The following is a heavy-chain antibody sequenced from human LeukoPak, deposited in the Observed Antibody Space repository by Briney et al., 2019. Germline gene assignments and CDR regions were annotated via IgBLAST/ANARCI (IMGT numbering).Heavy chain of an antibody. V-gene: IGHV3-30*04. CDR3: TTDHYDSSGYYE. CDR1: GFTFSSYA. D-gene: IGHD3-22*01. CDR2: ISYDGSNK. J-gene: IGHJ4*02. Sequence: PGGSLRLSCAASGFTFSSYAMHWVRQAPGKGLEWVAVISYDGSNKYYADSVKGRFTISRDNSKNTLCLQMNSLKTEDTAVYYCTTDHYDSSGYYEWGQGTLVTVSS.